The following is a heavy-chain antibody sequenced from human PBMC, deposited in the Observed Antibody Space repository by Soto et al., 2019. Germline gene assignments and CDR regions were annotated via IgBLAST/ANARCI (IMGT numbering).Heavy chain of an antibody. V-gene: IGHV1-2*02. CDR3: ARDGSMIVEYYYYYGMDV. D-gene: IGHD3-22*01. CDR2: INPNSGST. Sequence: ASVRVSCEASGYTVDNYYVHWIRKAPGQGPEWMGWINPNSGSTNFAQKFQGRVTMTRDTSISTAYMELSRLRSDDTAVYYCARDGSMIVEYYYYYGMDVWGQGNTVTVSS. CDR1: GYTVDNYY. J-gene: IGHJ6*02.